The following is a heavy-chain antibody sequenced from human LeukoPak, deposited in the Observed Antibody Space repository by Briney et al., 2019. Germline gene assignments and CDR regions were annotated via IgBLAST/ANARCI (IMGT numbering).Heavy chain of an antibody. D-gene: IGHD4-23*01. CDR2: IIPIFGTA. J-gene: IGHJ4*02. Sequence: SVMVSCKASGGIFSSNAVSWVRQAPGQWLEWMGWIIPIFGTANYAQKFQGRVTITADESTSTAYMELSSLRSEDTAVYYCARDLWHDYGSNSGFDYWGQGTLVTVSS. CDR3: ARDLWHDYGSNSGFDY. V-gene: IGHV1-69*13. CDR1: GGIFSSNA.